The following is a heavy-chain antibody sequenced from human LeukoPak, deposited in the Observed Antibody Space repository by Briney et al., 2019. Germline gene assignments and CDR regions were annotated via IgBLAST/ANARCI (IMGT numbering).Heavy chain of an antibody. CDR1: GGSISSYH. CDR3: ARGYIGYSRAYFDY. CDR2: IYTSGST. Sequence: PSETLSLTCTVSGGSISSYHWSWIRQPAGKGLEWIGRIYTSGSTDYNPSLKSRVTMSVGTSENQFPLRLSSVTAADTAVYYCARGYIGYSRAYFDYWGQGTLVTVSS. V-gene: IGHV4-4*07. D-gene: IGHD5-12*01. J-gene: IGHJ4*02.